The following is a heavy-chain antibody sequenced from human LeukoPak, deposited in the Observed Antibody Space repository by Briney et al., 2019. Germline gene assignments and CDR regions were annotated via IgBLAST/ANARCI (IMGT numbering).Heavy chain of an antibody. CDR1: GFTFEDYA. CDR3: AKDTDTAGPYWYFDL. CDR2: VTGDGSST. V-gene: IGHV3-43*02. J-gene: IGHJ2*01. Sequence: GGSLRLSCAASGFTFEDYAMHWVRQAPGKGLEWVCFVTGDGSSTYYADSVKGRFTISRDNSKNTLYLQMNTLRAEDTAVYYCAKDTDTAGPYWYFDLWGRGTLVTVSS.